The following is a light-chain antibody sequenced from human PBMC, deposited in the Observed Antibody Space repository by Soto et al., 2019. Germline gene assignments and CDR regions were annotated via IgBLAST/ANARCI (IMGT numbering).Light chain of an antibody. CDR3: QSYDRSLRGYVL. J-gene: IGLJ2*01. CDR1: SANIGAGFD. Sequence: QLVLTQPPSVSGAPGQRVTISCTGSSANIGAGFDVHWYQQFPGTAPKLLIYDNTHRPSGVPDRFSASKSGASASLAITGLQAEDEADYYCQSYDRSLRGYVLFGGGTKLTVL. V-gene: IGLV1-40*01. CDR2: DNT.